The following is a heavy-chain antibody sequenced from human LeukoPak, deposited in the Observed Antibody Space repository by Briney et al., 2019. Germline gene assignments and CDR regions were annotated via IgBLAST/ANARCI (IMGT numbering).Heavy chain of an antibody. CDR3: ARVLRGGYGFGY. Sequence: ASVKVSCKASGYTFTSYDINWVRQATGQGLEWMGWMNPNSGNTGYAQKFQGRVTMTRNTSISTAYMELSSLRSEDTAVYYCARVLRGGYGFGYWGQGTLVTVSP. V-gene: IGHV1-8*01. CDR1: GYTFTSYD. J-gene: IGHJ4*02. CDR2: MNPNSGNT. D-gene: IGHD2-15*01.